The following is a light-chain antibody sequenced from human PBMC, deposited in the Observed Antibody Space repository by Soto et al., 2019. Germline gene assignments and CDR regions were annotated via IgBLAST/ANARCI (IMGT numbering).Light chain of an antibody. CDR1: QSISSY. V-gene: IGKV3-15*01. CDR3: QQYNNWPQT. J-gene: IGKJ1*01. CDR2: GSS. Sequence: EIVMTQSPATLSVSPGARATLSCTASQSISSYLAWYQQRPGQAPRLLIYGSSTRATGIPARFSGSGSGTEFTLTISSLQSEDFAVYYCQQYNNWPQTFGQGTKVDIK.